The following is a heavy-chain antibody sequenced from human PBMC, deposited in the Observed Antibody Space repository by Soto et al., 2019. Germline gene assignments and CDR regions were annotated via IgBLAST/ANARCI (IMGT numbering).Heavy chain of an antibody. J-gene: IGHJ6*02. D-gene: IGHD3-9*01. V-gene: IGHV1-2*04. CDR3: ARARGILTPYGMDV. CDR1: GYTFTGYY. CDR2: INPNSGGT. Sequence: ASVKVSCKASGYTFTGYYMHRVRQAPGQGLEWMGWINPNSGGTNYAQKFQGWVTMTRDTSISTAYMELSRLRSDDTVVYYCARARGILTPYGMDVWGQGTTVTVAS.